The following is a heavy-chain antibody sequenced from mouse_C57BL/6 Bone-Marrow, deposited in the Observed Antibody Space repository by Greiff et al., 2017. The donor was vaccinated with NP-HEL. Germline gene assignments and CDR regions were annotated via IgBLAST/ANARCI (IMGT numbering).Heavy chain of an antibody. CDR1: GFTFSDYG. V-gene: IGHV5-15*01. D-gene: IGHD1-1*01. J-gene: IGHJ1*03. CDR3: ARQPYYYGSSQYFDV. CDR2: ISNLAYSI. Sequence: EVQLQESGGGLVQPGGSLKLSCAASGFTFSDYGMAWVRQAPRKGPEWVAFISNLAYSIYYADTVTGRFTISRENAKNTLYLEMSSLRSEDTAMYYCARQPYYYGSSQYFDVWGTGTTVTVSS.